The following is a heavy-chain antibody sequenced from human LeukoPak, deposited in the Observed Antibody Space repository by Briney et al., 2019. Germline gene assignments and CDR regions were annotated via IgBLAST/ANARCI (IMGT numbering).Heavy chain of an antibody. D-gene: IGHD3/OR15-3a*01. CDR1: EFTFSNSE. J-gene: IGHJ3*02. CDR3: ARGRTGDI. CDR2: ISSRGGTI. V-gene: IGHV3-48*03. Sequence: GGSLRLSCTASEFTFSNSEMNWVRQAPGKGLEWVSYISSRGGTIYYADSVKGRFTISRDNAKNSLYLQMNSLRAEDTAVYYCARGRTGDIWGQGTMVTVSS.